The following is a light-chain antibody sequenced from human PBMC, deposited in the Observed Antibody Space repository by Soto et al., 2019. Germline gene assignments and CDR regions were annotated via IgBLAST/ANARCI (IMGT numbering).Light chain of an antibody. CDR2: DAS. V-gene: IGKV3-11*01. J-gene: IGKJ1*01. CDR3: QQFSSWPPT. CDR1: QSVSSF. Sequence: EIVLTQSPATLSLSPGERATLSCRASQSVSSFLAWYQQKPGQAPRLLIYDASNRATGIPARFSGSGSGTDFTLTIISLEPDDFAVYYCQQFSSWPPTFGQGTKVEIK.